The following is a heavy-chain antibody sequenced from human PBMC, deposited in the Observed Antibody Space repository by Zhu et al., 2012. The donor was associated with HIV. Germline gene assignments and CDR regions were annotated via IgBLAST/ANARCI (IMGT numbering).Heavy chain of an antibody. Sequence: QVQLQQWGAGLLKPSETLSLSCAVYSGSFSGYYWSWIRQPPGKGLEWIGEINHSGSTNYNPSLKSRVTISVDTSKNQFSLKLNSVTAADTAVYYCARGHIQPPYDSSGYLRPFDYWGQGTLVTVSS. CDR1: SGSFSGYY. CDR3: ARGHIQPPYDSSGYLRPFDY. J-gene: IGHJ4*02. V-gene: IGHV4-34*01. CDR2: INHSGST. D-gene: IGHD3-22*01.